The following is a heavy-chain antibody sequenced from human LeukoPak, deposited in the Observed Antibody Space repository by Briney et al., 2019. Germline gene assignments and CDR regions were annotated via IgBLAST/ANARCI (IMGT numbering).Heavy chain of an antibody. D-gene: IGHD2-15*01. CDR1: GFTFSSYE. Sequence: GGSLRLSCAASGFTFSSYEMNWVRQAPGKGLEWVANIREDGSDKYYVDSVRGRFTISRDNAKNSLYLQMNRLRVEDTAVYYCAKSGLNRFDYWGQGALVTVSS. V-gene: IGHV3-7*03. CDR2: IREDGSDK. J-gene: IGHJ4*02. CDR3: AKSGLNRFDY.